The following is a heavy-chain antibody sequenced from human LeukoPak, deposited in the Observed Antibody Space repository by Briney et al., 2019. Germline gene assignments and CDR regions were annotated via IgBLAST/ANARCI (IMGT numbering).Heavy chain of an antibody. V-gene: IGHV4-34*01. CDR3: ARGKFVVVTNWFDP. Sequence: SETLSLTCAVYGGSFSGYYWSWIRQPPGKGLEWIGEINPSGSTNYNPSLTSRVTISVDTSKNQFSLKLSSVTAADTAVYYCARGKFVVVTNWFDPWGQGTLVTVSS. CDR2: INPSGST. D-gene: IGHD2-21*02. J-gene: IGHJ5*02. CDR1: GGSFSGYY.